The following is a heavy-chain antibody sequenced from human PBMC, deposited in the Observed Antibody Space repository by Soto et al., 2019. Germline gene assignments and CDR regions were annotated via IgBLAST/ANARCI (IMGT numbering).Heavy chain of an antibody. CDR3: ARTEPNYYYYTSCYSYYYYGMDV. CDR1: GFTFSSYA. J-gene: IGHJ6*02. Sequence: QVQLVESGGGVVQPGRSLRLSCAASGFTFSSYAMHWVRQAPGKGLEWVAVISYDGSNKYYADSVKGRFTISRDKSKNTLYLQKTSQRSEDTAFYYCARTEPNYYYYTSCYSYYYYGMDVWGQGTTVTVSS. V-gene: IGHV3-30-3*01. D-gene: IGHD3-22*01. CDR2: ISYDGSNK.